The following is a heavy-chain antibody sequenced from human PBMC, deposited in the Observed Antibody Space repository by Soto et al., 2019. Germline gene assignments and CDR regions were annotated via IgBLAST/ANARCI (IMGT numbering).Heavy chain of an antibody. Sequence: GPTLVNPTQTLTLTCTFSGFSLSTSGVGVGWIRQPPGKALEWLALIYWDDDKRYSPSLKSRLTITKDTSKNQVVLTMTNMDPVDTATYYCAQQYCSSTSCYEPNFNYWGQGTLVTVSS. CDR1: GFSLSTSGVG. J-gene: IGHJ4*02. V-gene: IGHV2-5*02. CDR3: AQQYCSSTSCYEPNFNY. D-gene: IGHD2-2*01. CDR2: IYWDDDK.